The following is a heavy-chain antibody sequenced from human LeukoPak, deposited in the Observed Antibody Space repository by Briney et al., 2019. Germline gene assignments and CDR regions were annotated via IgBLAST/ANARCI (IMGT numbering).Heavy chain of an antibody. J-gene: IGHJ4*02. Sequence: PGGSLRLSCAASGFTFSIYDMNWVRQAPGKGLEWVSYISNSGRTIYYADSVKGRFTISRDNSKNTLYLQMNSLRAEDTAVYYCASSPIKGIAAAGTIYYFDYWGQGTLVTVSS. CDR1: GFTFSIYD. V-gene: IGHV3-48*01. CDR2: ISNSGRTI. CDR3: ASSPIKGIAAAGTIYYFDY. D-gene: IGHD6-13*01.